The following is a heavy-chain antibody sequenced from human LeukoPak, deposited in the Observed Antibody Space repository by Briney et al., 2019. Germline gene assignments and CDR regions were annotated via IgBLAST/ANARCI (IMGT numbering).Heavy chain of an antibody. J-gene: IGHJ5*02. V-gene: IGHV3-23*01. CDR2: ISGSGGST. Sequence: GGSLRLSCAASGFTFSSYAMSWVRQAPGKGLEWVSAISGSGGSTYYADSVKGRFTISRDNSKNTLYLQMNSLRAEDTAVYYCAKDPADHDILTGYPTWGQGTLVTVSS. CDR1: GFTFSSYA. D-gene: IGHD3-9*01. CDR3: AKDPADHDILTGYPT.